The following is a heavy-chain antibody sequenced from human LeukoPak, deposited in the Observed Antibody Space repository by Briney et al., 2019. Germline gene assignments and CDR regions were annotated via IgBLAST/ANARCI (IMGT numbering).Heavy chain of an antibody. J-gene: IGHJ4*02. V-gene: IGHV3-48*03. Sequence: GGSLTLSCAASGFTSGGYETKWVPQGHGKGLGWGLYISSSGSTIYYADSVKGRFTISRDTAKNSLYLQMNSLRAEDTAVYYCARYRWLSGSQIFDYWGQGTLVTVSS. CDR1: GFTSGGYE. D-gene: IGHD1-26*01. CDR2: ISSSGSTI. CDR3: ARYRWLSGSQIFDY.